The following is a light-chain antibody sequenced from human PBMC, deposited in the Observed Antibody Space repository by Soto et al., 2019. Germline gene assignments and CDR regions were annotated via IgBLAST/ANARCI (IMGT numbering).Light chain of an antibody. CDR3: SSYTSSSPWV. CDR1: SSDVGGYNY. J-gene: IGLJ3*02. V-gene: IGLV2-14*01. Sequence: QSALTQPASVSGSPGQSITISCTGTSSDVGGYNYVSWYQQHPGKAPKLMIYEVSNRPSGVSNRFSGSKSGNTASLTISGPQAEDEADYYCSSYTSSSPWVFGGGTQLTVL. CDR2: EVS.